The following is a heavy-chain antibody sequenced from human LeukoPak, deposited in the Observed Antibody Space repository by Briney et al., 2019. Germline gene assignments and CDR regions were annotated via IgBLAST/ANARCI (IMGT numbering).Heavy chain of an antibody. CDR1: GYTFTGYY. J-gene: IGHJ3*02. D-gene: IGHD3-10*01. Sequence: ASVKVSCKASGYTFTGYYMHWVRQAPGQGLEWMGWINPNSGGTNYAQKFQDRVTMTRDTSISTAYMELSRLRSDDTAVYYCARPNARSSSYYYGSGNDAFDIWGQGTMVTVSS. CDR3: ARPNARSSSYYYGSGNDAFDI. CDR2: INPNSGGT. V-gene: IGHV1-2*02.